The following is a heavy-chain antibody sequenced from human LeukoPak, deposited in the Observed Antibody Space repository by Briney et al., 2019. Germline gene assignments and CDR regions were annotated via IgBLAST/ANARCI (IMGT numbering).Heavy chain of an antibody. Sequence: GGSLRLSCAASGFTFDDYGMSWVRQAPGKGLEWVSGINWNGASTSYADSVKGRFTISRDNAKNSLYLQMNSLRAEDMALYHCARSHSRSSWVLVLWGQGTLVTVSS. CDR3: ARSHSRSSWVLVL. V-gene: IGHV3-20*01. J-gene: IGHJ4*02. CDR2: INWNGAST. CDR1: GFTFDDYG. D-gene: IGHD6-6*01.